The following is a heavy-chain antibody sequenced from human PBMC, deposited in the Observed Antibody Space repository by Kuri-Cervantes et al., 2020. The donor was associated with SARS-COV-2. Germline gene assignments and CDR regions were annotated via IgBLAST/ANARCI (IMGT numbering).Heavy chain of an antibody. CDR1: GGSISSYY. CDR3: ARDLQKWEQPEY. J-gene: IGHJ4*02. Sequence: GSLRLSCTVSGGSISSYYWSWIRQPPGKGLEWIGYIYYSGSTNYNPSLKSRVTISVDTSKNQSSLKLSSVTAADTAVYYCARDLQKWEQPEYWGQGALVTVSS. CDR2: IYYSGST. D-gene: IGHD1-26*01. V-gene: IGHV4-59*12.